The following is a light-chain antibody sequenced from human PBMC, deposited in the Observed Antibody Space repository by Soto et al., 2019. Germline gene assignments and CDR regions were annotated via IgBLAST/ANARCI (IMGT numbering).Light chain of an antibody. V-gene: IGKV3D-15*01. CDR3: QQYNNWSQIT. CDR2: GAS. Sequence: EIVMTQSPATLSVSPGERATLPCRASQRVSSNLAWYQQKPGQAPRLLIYGASTRATGIPARFSGSGSGTEFTLTISSMQSEDFAVYYCQQYNNWSQITFGQGTRLEIK. CDR1: QRVSSN. J-gene: IGKJ5*01.